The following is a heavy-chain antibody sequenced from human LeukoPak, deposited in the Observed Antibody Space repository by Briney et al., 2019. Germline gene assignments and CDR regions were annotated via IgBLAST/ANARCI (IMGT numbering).Heavy chain of an antibody. Sequence: VASVKVSCKASGYTFTSYYMHWVRQAPGQGLEWMGIINPSGGSTSYAQKFQGRVTMTRDTSTSTVYMELSSLRSEDTAVYYCARDGNYYGSGSYPDFDYWGQGTLVTVSS. CDR2: INPSGGST. CDR3: ARDGNYYGSGSYPDFDY. CDR1: GYTFTSYY. D-gene: IGHD3-10*01. V-gene: IGHV1-46*01. J-gene: IGHJ4*02.